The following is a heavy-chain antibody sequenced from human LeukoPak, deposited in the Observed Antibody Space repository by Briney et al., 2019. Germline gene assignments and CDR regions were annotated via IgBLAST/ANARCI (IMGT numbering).Heavy chain of an antibody. CDR2: MNPNSGDT. D-gene: IGHD1-26*01. J-gene: IGHJ1*01. V-gene: IGHV1-8*01. Sequence: ASVKVSCKASGYTVAIYDINWVRQAPGQGLEWMGWMNPNSGDTVYAQKFQGRVTMTTDTSTSTAYMELSSLISEDTAVYYCARGGAGSIGMLFQHWGQGTLVTVSS. CDR1: GYTVAIYD. CDR3: ARGGAGSIGMLFQH.